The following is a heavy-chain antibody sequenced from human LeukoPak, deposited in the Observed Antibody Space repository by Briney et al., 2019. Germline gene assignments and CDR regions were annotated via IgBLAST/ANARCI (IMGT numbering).Heavy chain of an antibody. Sequence: SETLSLTCTVSGGSISSSSYYWGWIRQPPGKGLEWIGSIYYSGSTYYNPSLKCRVTISVDTPKNQFSLKLSSVTAADTAVYYCAGAFGGVYYGSGDDAFDIWGQGTMVTVSS. V-gene: IGHV4-39*01. D-gene: IGHD3-10*01. CDR3: AGAFGGVYYGSGDDAFDI. CDR2: IYYSGST. CDR1: GGSISSSSYY. J-gene: IGHJ3*02.